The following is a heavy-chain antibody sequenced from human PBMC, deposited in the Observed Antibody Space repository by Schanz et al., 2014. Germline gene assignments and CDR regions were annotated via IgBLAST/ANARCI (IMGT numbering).Heavy chain of an antibody. CDR3: VKDLQRELLRDDHYYGMDV. CDR1: GFTFSSYA. D-gene: IGHD1-26*01. CDR2: VCYDGSKK. J-gene: IGHJ6*02. V-gene: IGHV3-33*06. Sequence: VQLLESGGGLVQPGGSLRLSCAASGFTFSSYAMHWVRQAPGKGLEWVAVVCYDGSKKYYADSVKGRFTTSRDNSKNTMYLQMNSLRAEDTAVYYCVKDLQRELLRDDHYYGMDVWGQGTTVTVSS.